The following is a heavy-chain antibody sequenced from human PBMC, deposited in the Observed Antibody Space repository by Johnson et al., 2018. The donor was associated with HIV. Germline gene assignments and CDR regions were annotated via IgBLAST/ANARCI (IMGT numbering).Heavy chain of an antibody. J-gene: IGHJ3*02. CDR2: INWNGGNT. Sequence: VQLVESGGGVVRPGGSLRVSCAASGFTFDDYGMSWVRQAPGKGLEWVSGINWNGGNTGYADSVKGRFTISRDNSKNTLYLQMNSLRAEDMAVYYCSKAQAFLGAFEIWGQGTMVIVSS. V-gene: IGHV3-20*04. CDR3: SKAQAFLGAFEI. D-gene: IGHD2/OR15-2a*01. CDR1: GFTFDDYG.